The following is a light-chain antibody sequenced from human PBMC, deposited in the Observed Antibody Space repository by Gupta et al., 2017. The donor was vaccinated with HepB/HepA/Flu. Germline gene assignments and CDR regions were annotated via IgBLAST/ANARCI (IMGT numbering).Light chain of an antibody. J-gene: IGKJ2*01. CDR2: DAS. CDR1: QDISNY. CDR3: QQDDNLPVT. Sequence: IQMTQSPSSLSASVGDRVTITCQASQDISNYLNWYQQKPGKAPKLLIYDASNLETGVPSRFSGSGSGTDFTFTISSLQPEDFATYYCQQDDNLPVTFGQGTQLEIK. V-gene: IGKV1-33*01.